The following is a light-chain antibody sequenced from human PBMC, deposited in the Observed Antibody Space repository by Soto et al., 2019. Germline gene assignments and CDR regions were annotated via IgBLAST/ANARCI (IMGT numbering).Light chain of an antibody. J-gene: IGKJ2*01. V-gene: IGKV1-9*01. CDR2: AAS. Sequence: DIQLTQSPSFLSASVGDRVTITCRASQGISSYLAWYQQKPGKAPKLLIYAASTLQSGVPSRFSGSGSGTEFTLTISSLQPEDSATYYCQQLNSYPHTFGQGTKLEIK. CDR3: QQLNSYPHT. CDR1: QGISSY.